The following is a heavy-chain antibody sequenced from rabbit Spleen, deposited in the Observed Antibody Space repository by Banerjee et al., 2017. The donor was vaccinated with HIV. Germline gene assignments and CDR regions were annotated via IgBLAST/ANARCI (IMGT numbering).Heavy chain of an antibody. Sequence: QSLEESGGGLVQPEGSLALTCKASGFSFSSSDYICWVRQAPGKGLEWISCIAGSSSGFTDSATWAKGRFTISKTSSTTVTLQMTSLTVADTATYFCARDTGSSFSSYGMDLWGPGTLVTVS. CDR3: ARDTGSSFSSYGMDL. J-gene: IGHJ6*01. CDR1: GFSFSSSDY. CDR2: IAGSSSGFT. D-gene: IGHD8-1*01. V-gene: IGHV1S40*01.